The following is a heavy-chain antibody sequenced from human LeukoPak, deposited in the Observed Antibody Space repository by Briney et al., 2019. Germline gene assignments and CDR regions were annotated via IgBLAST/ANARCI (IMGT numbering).Heavy chain of an antibody. CDR3: ARRRATGYIDAFDI. CDR1: GGSISSYY. D-gene: IGHD1-26*01. Sequence: SETLSLTCTVSGGSISSYYWSWIRQPPGKGLEWIGYIYTSGSTNYNPSLKSRVTISVDTSKNQFSLKLSSVTAADTAVYYCARRRATGYIDAFDIWGQGTMVTVSS. CDR2: IYTSGST. J-gene: IGHJ3*02. V-gene: IGHV4-4*09.